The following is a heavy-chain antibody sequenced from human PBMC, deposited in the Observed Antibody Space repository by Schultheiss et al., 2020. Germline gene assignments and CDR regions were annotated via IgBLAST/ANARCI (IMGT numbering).Heavy chain of an antibody. CDR2: INTYTGDT. D-gene: IGHD6-19*01. CDR1: GYTFTRHG. Sequence: ASVKVSCKASGYTFTRHGISWVRQAPGQGLEWMGWINTYTGDTISAQKVQGRVTMTTDTSTSTAYMELRSLRSDDTAVYYCARDYYHSQWLVHSYFDHWGQGTLVTVYS. J-gene: IGHJ4*02. V-gene: IGHV1-18*01. CDR3: ARDYYHSQWLVHSYFDH.